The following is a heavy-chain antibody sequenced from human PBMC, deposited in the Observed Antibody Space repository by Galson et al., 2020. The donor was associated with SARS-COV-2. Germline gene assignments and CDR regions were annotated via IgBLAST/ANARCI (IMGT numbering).Heavy chain of an antibody. CDR1: GYTLTELS. Sequence: GASVKISCQVSGYTLTELSIPSVPQDPGKGLESTAGFDPADGETIYAQKFQGRVTMTEDTSTDTAYMELSSLRSEDTAVYYCATDFAIVGATPPVNWGQGTLVTVSS. CDR3: ATDFAIVGATPPVN. V-gene: IGHV1-24*01. CDR2: FDPADGET. D-gene: IGHD1-26*01. J-gene: IGHJ4*02.